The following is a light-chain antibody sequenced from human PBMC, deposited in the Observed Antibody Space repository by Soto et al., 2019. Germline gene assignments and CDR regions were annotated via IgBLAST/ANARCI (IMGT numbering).Light chain of an antibody. CDR3: QQYGSSPPNT. CDR2: GAS. J-gene: IGKJ2*01. CDR1: QSVSSSY. V-gene: IGKV3-20*01. Sequence: EIVLTQSPGTLSLSPGERATLSCRASQSVSSSYLAWYQQKPGQAPRVLIYGASSRATGIPHRFSGSGSGTDFTLTISRLEPEDFAVYYCQQYGSSPPNTFGQGTKLEIK.